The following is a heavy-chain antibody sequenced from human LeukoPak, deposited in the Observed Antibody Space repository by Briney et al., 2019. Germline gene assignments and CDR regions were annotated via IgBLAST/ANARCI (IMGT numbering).Heavy chain of an antibody. Sequence: ASVKVSCKASGYTFTAYYFHWVRPAPGQGLEWMGWINPNSGGTNYAQKFQGRVTMTRDTSISTAYMELSRLRSDDTAVYYCATGATGHYFDYWGQGTLVTVSS. D-gene: IGHD7-27*01. J-gene: IGHJ4*02. CDR2: INPNSGGT. CDR1: GYTFTAYY. V-gene: IGHV1-2*02. CDR3: ATGATGHYFDY.